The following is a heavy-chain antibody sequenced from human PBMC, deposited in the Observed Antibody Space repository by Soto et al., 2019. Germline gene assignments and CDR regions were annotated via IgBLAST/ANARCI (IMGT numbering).Heavy chain of an antibody. D-gene: IGHD3-22*01. CDR2: SSPYDGYT. Sequence: VQLVQSGAEVKKPGASAKVSCKASGNTFTSYGINWVRQAPGQGLEWLGWSSPYDGYTNYAQILQGRVYMTTDTSTKTAYMELRSLRSDDTAMYYCARGGYYDSSGSRNYHYYGMNVWGQGTTVTVSS. CDR1: GNTFTSYG. J-gene: IGHJ6*02. V-gene: IGHV1-18*01. CDR3: ARGGYYDSSGSRNYHYYGMNV.